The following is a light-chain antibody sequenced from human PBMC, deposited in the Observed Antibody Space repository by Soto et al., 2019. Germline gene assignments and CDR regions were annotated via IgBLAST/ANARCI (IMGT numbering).Light chain of an antibody. V-gene: IGKV1-5*01. CDR2: EAS. CDR3: LQYKSYLRT. J-gene: IGKJ1*01. Sequence: DIHITQSPSTLSASVGDRVTITCRASQSISTWLAWYQQTPGKAPKVLIYEASSLESGVPSRVSGSGSGTEFTLTIRSLQPDDFATYYCLQYKSYLRTFGRGTKVDIK. CDR1: QSISTW.